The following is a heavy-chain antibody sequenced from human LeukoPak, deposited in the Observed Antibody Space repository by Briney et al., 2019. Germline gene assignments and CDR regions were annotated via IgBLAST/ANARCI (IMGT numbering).Heavy chain of an antibody. CDR1: GGSISGYY. CDR3: ARQGGNWRGLFDY. Sequence: SETLSLTCTVSGGSISGYYWSWIRQPPGKRLEWIGYIYYSGSTDYNPSLKSRVAMSVDTPKNQFSLKLSSVTPADTAVYYCARQGGNWRGLFDYWGQGTLVTVSS. V-gene: IGHV4-59*01. D-gene: IGHD4-23*01. J-gene: IGHJ4*02. CDR2: IYYSGST.